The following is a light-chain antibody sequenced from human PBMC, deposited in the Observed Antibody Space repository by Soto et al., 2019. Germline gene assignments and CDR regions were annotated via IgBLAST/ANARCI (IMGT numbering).Light chain of an antibody. V-gene: IGKV1-16*01. CDR2: ATS. J-gene: IGKJ1*01. CDR1: KGINNY. Sequence: DIQMTQSPPSLSASVGDRVTITCRASKGINNYLAWFQQQPGKAPKPLIYATSTLHSGVPSRFTGSGSGTEFTLTITSLQPEDFVTYYCQQYNSYPWMFGQGTKVEVK. CDR3: QQYNSYPWM.